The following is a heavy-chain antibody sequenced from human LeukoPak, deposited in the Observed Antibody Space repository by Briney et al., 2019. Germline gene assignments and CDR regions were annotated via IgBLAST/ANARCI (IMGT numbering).Heavy chain of an antibody. CDR3: ARDGDDYDDVEYSQH. V-gene: IGHV3-48*03. D-gene: IGHD5-24*01. CDR2: ICSSGSII. Sequence: GGSLRLSCAASGFTFSTYEMNWVRQAPGKGLEGVSYICSSGSIIHYADSVTGRFTIYRDNAKNSLYLQMSSLRAEDTAVYYCARDGDDYDDVEYSQHWGQGTLVSVSS. CDR1: GFTFSTYE. J-gene: IGHJ1*01.